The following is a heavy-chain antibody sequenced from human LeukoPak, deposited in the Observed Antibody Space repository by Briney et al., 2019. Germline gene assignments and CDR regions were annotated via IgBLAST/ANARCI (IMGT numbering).Heavy chain of an antibody. CDR1: GGSISSYY. V-gene: IGHV4-4*07. D-gene: IGHD4-11*01. J-gene: IGHJ5*02. CDR2: IYTSGST. CDR3: AKNTDDYTWFDP. Sequence: SETLSLTCTASGGSISSYYWSWIRQPAGKGLEWIGRIYTSGSTNYNPSLKSRVTMSVDTSTNQFSLKLSSVTAADTAVYYCAKNTDDYTWFDPWGQGTLVTLSS.